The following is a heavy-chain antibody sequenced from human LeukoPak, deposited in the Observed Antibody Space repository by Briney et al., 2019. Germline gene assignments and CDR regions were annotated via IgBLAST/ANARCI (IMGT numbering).Heavy chain of an antibody. CDR2: ISAYNGNT. J-gene: IGHJ4*02. D-gene: IGHD1-26*01. CDR3: ARVVGATLEGLFDY. V-gene: IGHV1-18*01. CDR1: GYTFTSYG. Sequence: ASVKVSCTASGYTFTSYGISWVRQAPGQGLEWMGWISAYNGNTNYAQKLQGRVTMTTDTSTSTAYMELRSLRSDDTAVYYCARVVGATLEGLFDYWGQGTLVTVSS.